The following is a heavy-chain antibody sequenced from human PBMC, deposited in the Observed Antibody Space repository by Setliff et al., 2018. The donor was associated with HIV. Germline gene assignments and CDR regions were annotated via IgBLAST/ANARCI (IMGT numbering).Heavy chain of an antibody. J-gene: IGHJ4*02. CDR3: ARPRRDGYEVDY. Sequence: GETLKISCKGSGYSFTSYWISWVRQMPGKGLEWMGRIDPSDSYTNYSPSFQGHVTISADKSISTAYLQWSSLKASDTAMYYCARPRRDGYEVDYWGQGTLVTVSS. D-gene: IGHD5-12*01. V-gene: IGHV5-10-1*01. CDR1: GYSFTSYW. CDR2: IDPSDSYT.